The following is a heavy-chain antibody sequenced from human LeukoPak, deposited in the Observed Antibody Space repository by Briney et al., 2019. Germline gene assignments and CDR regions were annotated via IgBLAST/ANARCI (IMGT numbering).Heavy chain of an antibody. CDR2: IYTSGST. V-gene: IGHV4-61*02. CDR3: ARELDEYSYGYYYYYYMDV. Sequence: SETLSLTCTVSGGSISSGSYYWSWIRQPAGKGLEWIGRIYTSGSTNYNPSLKSRVTISVDTSKNQFSLKLSSVTAADTAVYYCARELDEYSYGYYYYYYMDVWGKGTTVTVSS. D-gene: IGHD5-18*01. J-gene: IGHJ6*03. CDR1: GGSISSGSYY.